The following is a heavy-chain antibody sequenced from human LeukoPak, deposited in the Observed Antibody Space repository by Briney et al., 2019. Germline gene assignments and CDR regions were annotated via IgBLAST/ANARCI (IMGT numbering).Heavy chain of an antibody. CDR3: ARGTGVSPLYYRDV. D-gene: IGHD1-14*01. Sequence: PSETLSLTCTVSGGSISSYYWSWIRQPPGKGLEWIGYIYYSGSTNYNPSLKSRVTISVDTSKNQFSLKLSSLTAAATAVYYLARGTGVSPLYYRDVGGKGPPSTAPS. CDR2: IYYSGST. J-gene: IGHJ6*03. V-gene: IGHV4-59*01. CDR1: GGSISSYY.